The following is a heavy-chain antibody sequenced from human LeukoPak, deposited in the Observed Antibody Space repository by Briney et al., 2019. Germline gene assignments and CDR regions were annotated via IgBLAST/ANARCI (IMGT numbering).Heavy chain of an antibody. V-gene: IGHV3-23*01. CDR1: GFTFSSYA. Sequence: PGGSLRLSCAASGFTFSSYAMSWVRQAPGKGLEWVSAISGSGGCTYYADSVKGRFTISRDNSKNTLYLQMNSLRAEDTAVYYCAKHLDYDSSGYYYGDYWAQGTLVNVSS. CDR2: ISGSGGCT. J-gene: IGHJ4*02. D-gene: IGHD3-22*01. CDR3: AKHLDYDSSGYYYGDY.